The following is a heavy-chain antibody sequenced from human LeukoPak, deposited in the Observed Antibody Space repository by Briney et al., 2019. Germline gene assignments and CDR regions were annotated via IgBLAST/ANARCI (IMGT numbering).Heavy chain of an antibody. CDR3: ARRILRYCSSTSCPLYFDY. CDR2: IYPGDSDT. CDR1: GYSFTSYW. Sequence: GESLKISCKGSGYSFTSYWIGWVRQMPGKGLEWKGIIYPGDSDTRYSPSFQGQVTISADKSISTAYLQWSSLKASDTAMYYCARRILRYCSSTSCPLYFDYWGQGTLVTVSS. V-gene: IGHV5-51*01. J-gene: IGHJ4*02. D-gene: IGHD2-2*01.